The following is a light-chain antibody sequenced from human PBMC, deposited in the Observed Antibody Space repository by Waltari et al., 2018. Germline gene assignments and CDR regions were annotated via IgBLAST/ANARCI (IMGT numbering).Light chain of an antibody. J-gene: IGLJ2*01. CDR2: EVS. V-gene: IGLV2-14*01. Sequence: QSALPQPASVSGSPGQSITISCSGTYSDVGAYDFVSWYQQHPGKAPHLIIYEVSNRPSGISNRFSASKSGNTASLTISGLQAEDEADYYCNSYAGSNSVLFGGGTKLTVL. CDR1: YSDVGAYDF. CDR3: NSYAGSNSVL.